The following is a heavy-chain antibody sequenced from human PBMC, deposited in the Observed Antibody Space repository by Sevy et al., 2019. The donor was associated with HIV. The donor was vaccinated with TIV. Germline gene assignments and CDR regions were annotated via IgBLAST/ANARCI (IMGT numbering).Heavy chain of an antibody. V-gene: IGHV1-2*06. D-gene: IGHD1-7*01. CDR3: ARDGGGGTTNSGMDV. Sequence: ASVKVSCKASGYTFTGDYLHWVRQAPGQGLEWMGRVYPHSGGTNYAQKFQGRVTMTRDTSISTAYMELGRLRSDDTAMYYCARDGGGGTTNSGMDVWGQGTTVTVSS. CDR1: GYTFTGDY. J-gene: IGHJ6*02. CDR2: VYPHSGGT.